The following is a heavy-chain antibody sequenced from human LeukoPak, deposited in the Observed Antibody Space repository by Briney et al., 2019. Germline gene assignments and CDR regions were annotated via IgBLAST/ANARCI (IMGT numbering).Heavy chain of an antibody. D-gene: IGHD6-13*01. CDR3: ARHHKQQLVFQQRRAFDY. CDR2: IYYSGST. CDR1: GFTFSDYY. V-gene: IGHV4-39*01. Sequence: PGGSLRLSCAASGFTFSDYYMGWTRQPPGKGLEWIGSIYYSGSTYYNPSLKSRVTISVDTSKNQFSLKLSSVTAADTAVYYCARHHKQQLVFQQRRAFDYWGQGTLVTVSS. J-gene: IGHJ4*02.